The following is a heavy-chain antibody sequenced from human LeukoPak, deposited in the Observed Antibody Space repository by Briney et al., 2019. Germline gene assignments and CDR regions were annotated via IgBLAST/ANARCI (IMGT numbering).Heavy chain of an antibody. D-gene: IGHD3-10*01. J-gene: IGHJ4*02. CDR3: TRDISSGLLWFGELWGFDY. Sequence: PGGCLRLSCTASGFTFGDYAMSWFRQAPGKGLEWVGFIRSKAYGGTTEYAASVKGRFTISRDDSKSIAYLQMNSLKTEDTAVYYCTRDISSGLLWFGELWGFDYWGQGTLVTVSS. V-gene: IGHV3-49*03. CDR2: IRSKAYGGTT. CDR1: GFTFGDYA.